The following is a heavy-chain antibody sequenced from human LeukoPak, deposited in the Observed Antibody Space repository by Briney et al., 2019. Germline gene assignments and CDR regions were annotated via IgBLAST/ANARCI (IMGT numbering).Heavy chain of an antibody. CDR1: GFTFRSYG. V-gene: IGHV3-30*02. J-gene: IGHJ5*02. D-gene: IGHD4-17*01. CDR3: AKDSRTTVNP. Sequence: GGSLRLSCAASGFTFRSYGMHWVRQAPGKGLEWVAFIRYDGSNKYYADFVKGRFTISRDNSKNTLYLQMNSLRAEDTAVYYCAKDSRTTVNPWGQGTLVTVSS. CDR2: IRYDGSNK.